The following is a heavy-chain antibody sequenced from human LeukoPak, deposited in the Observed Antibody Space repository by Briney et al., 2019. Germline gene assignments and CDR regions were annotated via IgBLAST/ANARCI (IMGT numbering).Heavy chain of an antibody. CDR1: GGSISSSTYY. V-gene: IGHV4-39*01. Sequence: SETLSLTCTVSGGSISSSTYYWGWIRQPPGKGLEWIGSISYSGSTHYNPSLKSRVTVSRDTSKNQFSLKLSSVTAADTAVYYCARVYWYFDLWGRGTLVTVSS. CDR2: ISYSGST. CDR3: ARVYWYFDL. J-gene: IGHJ2*01.